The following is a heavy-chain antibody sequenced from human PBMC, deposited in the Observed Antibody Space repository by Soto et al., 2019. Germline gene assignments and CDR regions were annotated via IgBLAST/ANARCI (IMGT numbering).Heavy chain of an antibody. CDR3: VRKLDGAMADY. D-gene: IGHD5-18*01. CDR2: IFPGGSDT. CDR1: GYSFTNYW. J-gene: IGHJ4*02. V-gene: IGHV5-51*01. Sequence: PGESLKISCKGSGYSFTNYWIGWVRQMPGKGLEWMGIIFPGGSDTIYSPTFQGHITLSADKSVSTAFLQWNSLKASDTAMYYCVRKLDGAMADYWGQGTLVTVSS.